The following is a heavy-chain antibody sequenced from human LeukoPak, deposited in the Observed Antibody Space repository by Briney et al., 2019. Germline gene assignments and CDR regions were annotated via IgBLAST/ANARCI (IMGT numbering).Heavy chain of an antibody. Sequence: GGSLRLSCAASGFTFSSYDMHWVRQATGKGLEWVSAIGTAGDTYYPGSVKGRFTISRENAKNSLYLQMNSLRAGDTAVYYCARRSSRAGVGAFGIWGQGTMVTVSS. V-gene: IGHV3-13*01. CDR1: GFTFSSYD. D-gene: IGHD3-10*01. J-gene: IGHJ3*02. CDR2: IGTAGDT. CDR3: ARRSSRAGVGAFGI.